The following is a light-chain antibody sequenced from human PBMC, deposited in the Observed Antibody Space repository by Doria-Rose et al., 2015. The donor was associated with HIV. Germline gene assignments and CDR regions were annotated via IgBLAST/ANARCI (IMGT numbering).Light chain of an antibody. J-gene: IGLJ3*02. CDR1: TSDVGGYDY. CDR3: SSYTSSSTWV. Sequence: LTQPASVSGSPGQSITISCTGTTSDVGGYDYLSWYQHHPGKAPKLMIYQVSNRPSGVSNRFSGSKSGNTASLTISGLQAEDEADYYCSSYTSSSTWVFGGGTKLTVL. V-gene: IGLV2-14*01. CDR2: QVS.